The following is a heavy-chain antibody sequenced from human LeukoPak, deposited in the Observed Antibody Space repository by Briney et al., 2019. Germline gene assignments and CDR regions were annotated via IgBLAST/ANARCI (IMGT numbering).Heavy chain of an antibody. CDR1: GGSISSGGYS. CDR3: ARYCSSTSCSSSYYVDY. V-gene: IGHV4-30-2*01. Sequence: SETLSLTCAVSGGSISSGGYSWSWIRQPPGKGLEWIGYIYHSGSTYYNPSLKSRVTISVDRSENQFSLKLSSVTAADTAVYYCARYCSSTSCSSSYYVDYWGQGTLVTVSS. D-gene: IGHD2-2*01. CDR2: IYHSGST. J-gene: IGHJ4*02.